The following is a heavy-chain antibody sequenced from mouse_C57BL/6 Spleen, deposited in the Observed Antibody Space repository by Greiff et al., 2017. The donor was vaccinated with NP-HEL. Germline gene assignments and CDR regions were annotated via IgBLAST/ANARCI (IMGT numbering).Heavy chain of an antibody. Sequence: QVQLQQSGAELARPGASVKLSCKASGYTFTSYGISWVKQRTGQGLEWIGEIYPRSGNTYYNEKFKGKATLTADKSSSTAYMELRSLTSEDSAVYFCARAGDDRDWYFDVWGTGTTVTVSS. CDR3: ARAGDDRDWYFDV. J-gene: IGHJ1*03. D-gene: IGHD3-2*01. CDR2: IYPRSGNT. CDR1: GYTFTSYG. V-gene: IGHV1-81*01.